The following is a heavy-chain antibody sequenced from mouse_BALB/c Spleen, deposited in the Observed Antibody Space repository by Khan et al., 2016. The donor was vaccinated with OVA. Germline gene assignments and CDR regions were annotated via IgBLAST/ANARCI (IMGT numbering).Heavy chain of an antibody. CDR3: TRDRIDY. J-gene: IGHJ2*01. Sequence: QVQLKQSGAELAKPGASVKMSCKASGYTFTTYWMHWVKQRPGQGLEWIGYINPTSGYTDYNDKFKDRATLSADKSSSTAYMQLNSLTSEDSAVYYCTRDRIDYRGQGTTLTVSS. CDR2: INPTSGYT. CDR1: GYTFTTYW. V-gene: IGHV1-7*01.